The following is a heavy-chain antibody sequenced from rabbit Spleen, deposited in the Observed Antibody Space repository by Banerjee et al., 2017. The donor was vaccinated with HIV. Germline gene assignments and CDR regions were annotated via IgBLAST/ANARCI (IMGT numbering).Heavy chain of an antibody. D-gene: IGHD8-1*01. CDR2: IDAGSTGST. J-gene: IGHJ3*01. Sequence: QSLEESGGDLVKPGASLTLTCTASAFTLSSYWMCWVRQAPGKGLDWIACIDAGSTGSTYYASWAKGRFTISKTSSTSVTLQMTSLTAADTATYFCARGYAVTTYYMALWGQGTLVTVS. CDR1: AFTLSSYW. CDR3: ARGYAVTTYYMAL. V-gene: IGHV1S40*01.